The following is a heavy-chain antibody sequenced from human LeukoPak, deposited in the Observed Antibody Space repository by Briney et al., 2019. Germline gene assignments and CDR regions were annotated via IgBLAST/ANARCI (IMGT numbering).Heavy chain of an antibody. CDR2: INPSGGST. V-gene: IGHV1-46*01. CDR1: GYTFTSYY. J-gene: IGHJ6*02. CDR3: ARDAYSSGWSHYYYGMDV. D-gene: IGHD6-19*01. Sequence: ASVKVSCKASGYTFTSYYMHWVRQAPGQGLEWMGIINPSGGSTSYAQKFQGRVTMTRDTSTSTVYIELSSLRSEDTTVYYCARDAYSSGWSHYYYGMDVWGQGTTVTVSS.